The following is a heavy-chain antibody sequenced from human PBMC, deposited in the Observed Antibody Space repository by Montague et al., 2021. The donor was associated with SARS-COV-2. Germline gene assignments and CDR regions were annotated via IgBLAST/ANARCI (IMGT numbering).Heavy chain of an antibody. Sequence: SLRLSLAASGFTFSTYSMNWVRQAPGKGLEWVSFISSSSSYIYYADSVKGRFTISRDNAKNSLYLQMNSLRAEDTAVYYCARVREISYDFWSGPRVYMDVWGKGTTVTVSS. V-gene: IGHV3-21*01. CDR1: GFTFSTYS. CDR3: ARVREISYDFWSGPRVYMDV. D-gene: IGHD3-3*01. CDR2: ISSSSSYI. J-gene: IGHJ6*03.